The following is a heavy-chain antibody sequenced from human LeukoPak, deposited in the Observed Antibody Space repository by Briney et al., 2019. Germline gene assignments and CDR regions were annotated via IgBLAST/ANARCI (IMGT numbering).Heavy chain of an antibody. V-gene: IGHV4-61*01. J-gene: IGHJ3*02. D-gene: IGHD7-27*01. CDR2: MYYSGIT. CDR1: GGSVSSNNYY. Sequence: SETLSLTCTVSGGSVSSNNYYWSWIRQPPGKGLEWIGYMYYSGITNYNPSLKSRATMSVDTSKNQFSLKLSSVTAADTAVYYCARDWGGIWGQGTTVTVSS. CDR3: ARDWGGI.